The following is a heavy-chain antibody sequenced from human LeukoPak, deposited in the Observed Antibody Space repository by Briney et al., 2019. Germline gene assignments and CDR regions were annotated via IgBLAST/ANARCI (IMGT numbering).Heavy chain of an antibody. CDR2: IIPIFGTA. CDR3: ARRPRWSQYFQH. V-gene: IGHV1-69*13. D-gene: IGHD6-13*01. J-gene: IGHJ1*01. CDR1: GGTFSSYA. Sequence: GASVKVSCKASGGTFSSYAISWVRQAPGQGLEWMGGIIPIFGTAHYAQKFQGRVTITADESTSTAYMELSSLRSEDTAVYYCARRPRWSQYFQHWGQGTLVTVSS.